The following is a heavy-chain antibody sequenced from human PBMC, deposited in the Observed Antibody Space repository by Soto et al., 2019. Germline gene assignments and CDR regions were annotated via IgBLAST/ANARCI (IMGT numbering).Heavy chain of an antibody. CDR3: ARALPGVTVTTLDY. D-gene: IGHD4-17*01. CDR2: INPNSGGT. V-gene: IGHV1-2*04. J-gene: IGHJ4*01. Sequence: SVKVSCKASGYTFTGYYMHWVRQAPGQGLEWMGWINPNSGGTNYAQKFQGWVTMTRDTSISTAYMELSRLRSDDTAVYYCARALPGVTVTTLDYWGKGTLVTVSS. CDR1: GYTFTGYY.